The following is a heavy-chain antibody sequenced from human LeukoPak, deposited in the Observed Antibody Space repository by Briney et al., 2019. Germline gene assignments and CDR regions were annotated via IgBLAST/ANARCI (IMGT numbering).Heavy chain of an antibody. Sequence: KSGGSLRLSCAASGFTFSSYSMNWVRQAPGKGLEWVSSISSSSSYIYYADSVKGRFTISRDNAKNSLYLQMNSLRAEDTAVYYCARDQLSYRLLYFDYWGQGTLVTVSS. CDR3: ARDQLSYRLLYFDY. V-gene: IGHV3-21*01. D-gene: IGHD1-26*01. CDR1: GFTFSSYS. CDR2: ISSSSSYI. J-gene: IGHJ4*02.